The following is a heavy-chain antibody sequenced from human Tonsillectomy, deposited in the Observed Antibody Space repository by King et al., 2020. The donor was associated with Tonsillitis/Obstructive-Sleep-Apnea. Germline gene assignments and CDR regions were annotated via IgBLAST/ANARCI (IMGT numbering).Heavy chain of an antibody. J-gene: IGHJ4*02. CDR3: ARDDATVPATY. V-gene: IGHV3-7*03. CDR2: IKPEGSEK. CDR1: GFTFRNYW. Sequence: QLVQSGGDLVQPGGSLRLSCVTSGFTFRNYWMSWVRQAPGKGLEWVANIKPEGSEKYYLDSVKGRFTISRDNARNSLYLQLNSLRAEDTAAYYCARDDATVPATYFGQGTLVTVSS. D-gene: IGHD6-19*01.